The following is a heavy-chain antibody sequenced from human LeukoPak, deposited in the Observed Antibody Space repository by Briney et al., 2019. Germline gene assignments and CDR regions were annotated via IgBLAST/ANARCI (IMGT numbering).Heavy chain of an antibody. CDR3: ARDRGLWFGEIGWFEP. D-gene: IGHD3-10*01. V-gene: IGHV3-30*04. Sequence: GRSLRLSCAASGFTFSSYAMHWVRQAPGKGLEWVAVISYDGSNKYYADSVKGRFTISRDNSKNTLYLQMNSLRAEDTAVYYCARDRGLWFGEIGWFEPWGQGTLVTVSS. CDR2: ISYDGSNK. J-gene: IGHJ5*02. CDR1: GFTFSSYA.